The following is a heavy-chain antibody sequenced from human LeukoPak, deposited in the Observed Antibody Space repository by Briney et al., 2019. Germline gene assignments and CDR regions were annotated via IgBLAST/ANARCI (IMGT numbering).Heavy chain of an antibody. Sequence: PGGSLRHSCSASGFTFSSYAMHWVRQAPGKGLEWVAVISYDGSNKYYADSVKGRFTISRDNSKNTLYLQMNSLRAEDTAVYYCAKGNEDDFWSGYFSWGQGTLVTVSS. J-gene: IGHJ4*02. CDR3: AKGNEDDFWSGYFS. D-gene: IGHD3-3*01. V-gene: IGHV3-30-3*01. CDR1: GFTFSSYA. CDR2: ISYDGSNK.